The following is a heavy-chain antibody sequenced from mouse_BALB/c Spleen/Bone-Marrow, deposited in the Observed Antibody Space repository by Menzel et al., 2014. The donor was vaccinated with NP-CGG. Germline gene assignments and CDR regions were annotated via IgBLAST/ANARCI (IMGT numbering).Heavy chain of an antibody. CDR3: SRNYDFWFGY. V-gene: IGHV5-17*02. Sequence: EVKLMESGGGLVQPGGSRKLSCAASGFTFSSFGMHWIRQAPEKGLEWVAYISSGSRTIYYADTVRGRFTISRDNPKNTLFLQMTSLRSDDTAMYYCSRNYDFWFGYWGQGTLVTVSA. CDR2: ISSGSRTI. CDR1: GFTFSSFG. D-gene: IGHD2-4*01. J-gene: IGHJ3*01.